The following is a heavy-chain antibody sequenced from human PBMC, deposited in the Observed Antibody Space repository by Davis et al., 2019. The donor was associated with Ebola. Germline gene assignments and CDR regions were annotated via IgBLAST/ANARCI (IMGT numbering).Heavy chain of an antibody. CDR1: GFTFDDYA. CDR3: AKDRATVDAGMDV. CDR2: ISWNSGSI. J-gene: IGHJ6*02. V-gene: IGHV3-9*01. D-gene: IGHD4-23*01. Sequence: PGGSLRLSCAASGFTFDDYAMHWVRQAPGKGLEWVSGISWNSGSIGYADSVKGRFTISRDNAKNSLYLQMNSLRAEDTALYYCAKDRATVDAGMDVWGQGTTVTVSS.